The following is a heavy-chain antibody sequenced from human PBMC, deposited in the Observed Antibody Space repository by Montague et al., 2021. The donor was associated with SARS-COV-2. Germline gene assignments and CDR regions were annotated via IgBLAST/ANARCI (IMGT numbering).Heavy chain of an antibody. CDR3: ARVCGSGSYLDY. CDR2: IYYSGST. J-gene: IGHJ4*02. V-gene: IGHV4-39*01. D-gene: IGHD3-10*01. Sequence: SETLSLTCTVSGGSISSSSYYWGWIRQPPEKGLEWIGSIYYSGSTYSNPSLKSRVTISVDTSKNQFSLKLSSVTAADTAVYHCARVCGSGSYLDYWGQGTLVTVSS. CDR1: GGSISSSSYY.